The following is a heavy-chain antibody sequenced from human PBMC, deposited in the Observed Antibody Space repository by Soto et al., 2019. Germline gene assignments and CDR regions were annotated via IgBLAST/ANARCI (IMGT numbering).Heavy chain of an antibody. J-gene: IGHJ6*03. D-gene: IGHD4-4*01. CDR3: ARGADSNRIVGYYYYMDV. Sequence: SETLSLTCTVSGGSISSYYSSWIRQPPGKGLEWIGYIYYSGSTNYNPSLKSRVTISVDTSKNQFSLKLSSVTAADTAVYYCARGADSNRIVGYYYYMDVWGNGTTVTVSS. CDR2: IYYSGST. V-gene: IGHV4-59*08. CDR1: GGSISSYY.